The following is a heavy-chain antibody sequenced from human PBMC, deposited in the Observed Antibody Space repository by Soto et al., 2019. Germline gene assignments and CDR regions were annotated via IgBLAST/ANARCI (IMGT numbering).Heavy chain of an antibody. J-gene: IGHJ6*02. CDR3: ARGHIVVVPAAIREFLSYYYYGMDV. V-gene: IGHV3-30-3*01. CDR2: ISYDGSNK. D-gene: IGHD2-2*01. Sequence: GGSLRLSCAASGFTFSSYAMHWVRQAPGKGLEWVAVISYDGSNKYYADSVKGRFTISRDNSKNTLYLQMNSLRAEDTAVYYCARGHIVVVPAAIREFLSYYYYGMDVWGQGTTVTVSS. CDR1: GFTFSSYA.